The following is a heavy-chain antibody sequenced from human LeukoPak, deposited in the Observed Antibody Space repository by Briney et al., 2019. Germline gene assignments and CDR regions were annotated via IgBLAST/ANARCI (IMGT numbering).Heavy chain of an antibody. Sequence: SETLSLTCTVSGGSISSSSYYWGWIRQPPGKGLEWIGSIYYSGSAYYNPSLKSRVTISVDTSKNQFSLRLSSVTAADTAVYYCARREGYCSSTSCYADAFDIWGQGTMVTVSS. CDR3: ARREGYCSSTSCYADAFDI. D-gene: IGHD2-2*01. CDR2: IYYSGSA. J-gene: IGHJ3*02. V-gene: IGHV4-39*01. CDR1: GGSISSSSYY.